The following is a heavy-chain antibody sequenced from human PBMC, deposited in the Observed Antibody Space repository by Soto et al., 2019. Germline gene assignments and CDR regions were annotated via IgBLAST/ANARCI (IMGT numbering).Heavy chain of an antibody. D-gene: IGHD6-19*01. Sequence: QSGGSLRLSCAASGFTFSSYVMHWVRQAPGKGLEWVAFISHDGNSKYYANSVKGRFTISRDNSKYTMYLEMNSLKPEDTAMYYCARVLSGYFDYWGQGTLVTVSS. V-gene: IGHV3-30-3*01. CDR3: ARVLSGYFDY. CDR2: ISHDGNSK. CDR1: GFTFSSYV. J-gene: IGHJ4*02.